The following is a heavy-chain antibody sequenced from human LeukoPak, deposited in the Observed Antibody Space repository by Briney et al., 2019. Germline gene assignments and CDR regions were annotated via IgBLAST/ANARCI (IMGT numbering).Heavy chain of an antibody. CDR3: ARASYSYDISGWVPFDY. CDR1: GGSISSYY. J-gene: IGHJ4*02. V-gene: IGHV4-59*08. D-gene: IGHD3-22*01. CDR2: IYYSGST. Sequence: PSETLSLTCTVSGGSISSYYWSWIRQPPGKGPEWIGYIYYSGSTTYNPSLKSRVTISGDTSENQFSLRLSSVTAADTAVYYCARASYSYDISGWVPFDYWGQGTLVTVSS.